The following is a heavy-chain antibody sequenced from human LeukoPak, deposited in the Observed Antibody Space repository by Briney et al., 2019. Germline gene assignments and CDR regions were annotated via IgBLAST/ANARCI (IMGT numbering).Heavy chain of an antibody. J-gene: IGHJ1*01. D-gene: IGHD3-22*01. CDR3: ASPRGDDSGGYYTWYFHH. Sequence: SETLSLTCTVSGGSISSSSYYWGWIRQPPGKGLEWIGSGSTYYNPSLKSRVTISVDTSRNQFSLKLSSVTAADTAVYFCASPRGDDSGGYYTWYFHHWGQGILVTVSS. CDR1: GGSISSSSYY. V-gene: IGHV4-39*07. CDR2: SGST.